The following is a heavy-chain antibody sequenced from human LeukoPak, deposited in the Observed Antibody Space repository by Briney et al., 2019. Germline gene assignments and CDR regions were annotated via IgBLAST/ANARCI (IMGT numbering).Heavy chain of an antibody. V-gene: IGHV4-59*12. CDR3: AREPDIGVIRHGFDR. CDR1: GGSSSSYF. J-gene: IGHJ5*02. D-gene: IGHD3-3*01. Sequence: SETLSLTCTVSGGSSSSYFWSWSRQPPGKGLEWIGYIYYNGRTHYKSSLRSRLTISDDTSMNQFSLKLSSVTAADTAVYYCAREPDIGVIRHGFDRWGQGNRVTVSS. CDR2: IYYNGRT.